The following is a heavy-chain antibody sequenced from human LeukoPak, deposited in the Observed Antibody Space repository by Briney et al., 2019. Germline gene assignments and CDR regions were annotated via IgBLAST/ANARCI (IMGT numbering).Heavy chain of an antibody. CDR2: INPNSGGT. D-gene: IGHD6-19*01. CDR3: ARDLQQWLANTDY. J-gene: IGHJ4*02. V-gene: IGHV1-2*02. Sequence: ASVTVSRKASGYTFTDYYMHWVRQAPAQGLEWMGWINPNSGGTNYAQKFQGRVTMTRDTSISTAYMELSRLRSDDTAVYYCARDLQQWLANTDYWGQGTLVTVSS. CDR1: GYTFTDYY.